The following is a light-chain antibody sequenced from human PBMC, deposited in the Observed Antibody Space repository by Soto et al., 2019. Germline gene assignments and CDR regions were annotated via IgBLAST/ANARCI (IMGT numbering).Light chain of an antibody. Sequence: EIVLTQSPGTLSLSPGERATLSCWASQRVSSGYLAWYQQKPGQAPRLLIFGASSRAAGIPDRFSGSGSGTDFTLTFSGLEPEVFAVCYCQQYGGPPWTFGQGTKVEVK. V-gene: IGKV3-20*01. CDR3: QQYGGPPWT. CDR1: QRVSSGY. J-gene: IGKJ1*01. CDR2: GAS.